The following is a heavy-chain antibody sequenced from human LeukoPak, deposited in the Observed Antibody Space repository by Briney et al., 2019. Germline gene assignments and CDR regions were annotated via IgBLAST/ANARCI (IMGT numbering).Heavy chain of an antibody. CDR1: GGSISSYY. Sequence: PSETLPLTCTVSGGSISSYYWSWIRQHPGKGLEWIGYIYYSGSTYYNPSLKSRVTISVDTSKNQFSLKLSSVTAADTAVYYCASGISSGYAGNDAFDIWGQGTMVTVSS. CDR2: IYYSGST. J-gene: IGHJ3*02. CDR3: ASGISSGYAGNDAFDI. V-gene: IGHV4-59*06. D-gene: IGHD3-22*01.